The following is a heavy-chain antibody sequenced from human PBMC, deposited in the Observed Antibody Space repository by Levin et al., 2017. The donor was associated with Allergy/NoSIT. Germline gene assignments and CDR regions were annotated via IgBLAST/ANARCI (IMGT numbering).Heavy chain of an antibody. D-gene: IGHD1-26*01. Sequence: GGSLRLSCAASGFTFSSYSMNWVRQAPGKGLEWVSSISSSSSYIYYADSVKGRFTISRDNAKNSLYLQMNSLRAEDTAVYYCARGRGREGWFDPWGQGTLVTVSS. J-gene: IGHJ5*02. CDR1: GFTFSSYS. V-gene: IGHV3-21*01. CDR3: ARGRGREGWFDP. CDR2: ISSSSSYI.